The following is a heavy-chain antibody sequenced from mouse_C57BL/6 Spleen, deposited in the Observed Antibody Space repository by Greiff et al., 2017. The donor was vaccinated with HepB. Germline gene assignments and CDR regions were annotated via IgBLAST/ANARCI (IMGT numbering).Heavy chain of an antibody. J-gene: IGHJ1*03. V-gene: IGHV1-82*01. D-gene: IGHD3-3*01. Sequence: VQLQQSGPELVKPGASVKISCKASGYAFSSSWMNWVKQRPGKGLEWIGRIYPGDGDTNYNGKFKGKATLTADKSSSTAHMQLSSLTSEDSAVYFCARGGDSDWYFDVWGTGTTVTVSS. CDR1: GYAFSSSW. CDR2: IYPGDGDT. CDR3: ARGGDSDWYFDV.